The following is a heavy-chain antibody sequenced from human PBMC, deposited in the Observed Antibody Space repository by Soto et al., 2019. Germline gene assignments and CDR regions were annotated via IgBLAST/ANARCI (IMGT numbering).Heavy chain of an antibody. J-gene: IGHJ6*02. CDR2: MNPNSGNT. D-gene: IGHD3-3*01. CDR1: GYTFTSYD. Sequence: VASVKVSCKASGYTFTSYDINWVRQATGQGLEWMGWMNPNSGNTGYAQKFQGRVTMTRNTSISTAYMELSSLRSEDTAVYYCARGRVLRFLEWSPYGMDVWGQGTTVTVSS. V-gene: IGHV1-8*01. CDR3: ARGRVLRFLEWSPYGMDV.